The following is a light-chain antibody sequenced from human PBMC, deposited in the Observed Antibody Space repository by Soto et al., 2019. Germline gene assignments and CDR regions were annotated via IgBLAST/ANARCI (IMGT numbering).Light chain of an antibody. CDR1: QSVSIY. J-gene: IGKJ4*01. CDR2: DAT. V-gene: IGKV3-11*01. CDR3: QQRQRWPPLT. Sequence: EVVLTQSPATLSLSPGERATLSCRASQSVSIYLAWYQQKPGQGPRLLIYDATNRATGVPARFSGSGSGTDFSLTISSLEPEDFAVYYCQQRQRWPPLTFGGGTRVEIK.